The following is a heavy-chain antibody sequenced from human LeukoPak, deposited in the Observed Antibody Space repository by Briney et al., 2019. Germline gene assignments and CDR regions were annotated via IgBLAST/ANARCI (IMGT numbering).Heavy chain of an antibody. J-gene: IGHJ5*02. Sequence: SETLSLTCTVSGVSSSSGSYYCNWIRQPAGKGLEWIGRIYTSGSTSYNPSLKSRVTISVDTSKNQFSLKLSSVTAADTAVYYCARDLGTESRVGFDPWGQGTLVTVSS. CDR3: ARDLGTESRVGFDP. D-gene: IGHD3-16*01. V-gene: IGHV4-61*02. CDR2: IYTSGST. CDR1: GVSSSSGSYY.